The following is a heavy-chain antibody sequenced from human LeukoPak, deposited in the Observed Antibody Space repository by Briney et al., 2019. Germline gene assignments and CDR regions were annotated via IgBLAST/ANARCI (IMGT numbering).Heavy chain of an antibody. CDR3: ARTVETIIRGVAYYFDC. CDR2: IYYSGST. CDR1: GGSISSGGYY. D-gene: IGHD3-10*01. Sequence: SQTLSLTCTVSGGSISSGGYYWSWIRQHPGKGLEWIGYIYYSGSTYYNPSLKSRVTISVDKSKNQFSLKLSSVTAADTAIYYCARTVETIIRGVAYYFDCWGQGTLVTVSS. J-gene: IGHJ4*02. V-gene: IGHV4-31*03.